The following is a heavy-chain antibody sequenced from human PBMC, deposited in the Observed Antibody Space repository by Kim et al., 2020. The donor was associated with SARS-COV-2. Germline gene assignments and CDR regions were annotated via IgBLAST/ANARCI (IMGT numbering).Heavy chain of an antibody. V-gene: IGHV4-34*01. CDR1: GGSFSGYY. J-gene: IGHJ5*02. CDR3: ARHHYGSGSPQLWIDP. CDR2: INHSGST. Sequence: SETLSLTCAVYGGSFSGYYWSWIRQPPGKGLEWIGEINHSGSTNYNPSLKSRVTISVDTSKNQFSLKLSSVTAADTAVYYCARHHYGSGSPQLWIDPWGQGTLVTVSS. D-gene: IGHD3-10*01.